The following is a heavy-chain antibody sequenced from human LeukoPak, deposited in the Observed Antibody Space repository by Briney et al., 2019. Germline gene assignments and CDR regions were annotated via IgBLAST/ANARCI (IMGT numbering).Heavy chain of an antibody. Sequence: ASVKVSCKASGYTFTSYDINWVRQATGQGLEWMGWMNPNSGNTGYAQKFQGRVTITRNTSISTVYMELSSLRPEDTAVYYCARGGVDDYVWGSYGVWFDPWGQGTLVTVSS. CDR3: ARGGVDDYVWGSYGVWFDP. CDR1: GYTFTSYD. CDR2: MNPNSGNT. V-gene: IGHV1-8*03. D-gene: IGHD3-16*01. J-gene: IGHJ5*02.